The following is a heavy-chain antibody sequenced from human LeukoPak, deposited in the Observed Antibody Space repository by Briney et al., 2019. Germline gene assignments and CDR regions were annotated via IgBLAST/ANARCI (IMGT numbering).Heavy chain of an antibody. CDR3: ATVVGALDAFDI. CDR2: ISSDGNNK. D-gene: IGHD1-26*01. CDR1: GFTFSSYA. Sequence: GGSLRLSCAASGFTFSSYAIHWVRQAPGKGLEWVAVISSDGNNKYYADSVKGRITISRDNSKNTLFLQMNSLRVEDTSLYYCATVVGALDAFDIWGQGTMVTVSS. V-gene: IGHV3-30-3*01. J-gene: IGHJ3*02.